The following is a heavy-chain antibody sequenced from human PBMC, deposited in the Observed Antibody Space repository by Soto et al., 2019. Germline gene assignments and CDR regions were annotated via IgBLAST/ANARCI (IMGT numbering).Heavy chain of an antibody. J-gene: IGHJ5*02. CDR2: IIPILGIA. V-gene: IGHV1-69*02. Sequence: QVQLVQSGAEVKKPGSSVKVSCKASGGTFSSYTISWVRQAPGQGLEWMGRIIPILGIAKYAQKFQGRVTTPPDKSTSPAYLELTSLRSEDTAVYYCAHGRWEESRDDYRGWFGPWGQGTLVTLPS. D-gene: IGHD4-4*01. CDR3: AHGRWEESRDDYRGWFGP. CDR1: GGTFSSYT.